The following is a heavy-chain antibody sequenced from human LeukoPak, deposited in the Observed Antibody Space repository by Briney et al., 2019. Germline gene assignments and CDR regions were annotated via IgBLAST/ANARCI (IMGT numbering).Heavy chain of an antibody. CDR1: GFTFSNAY. D-gene: IGHD3-10*01. CDR3: ARRTGGPGSYWPPDI. J-gene: IGHJ3*02. Sequence: GSLRLSCAASGFTFSNAYMNWVRQAPGEGLEWIGSIYYSGTTFYNPSLKSRVTTSVDTPKNQFSLKLSSVTAADTAVYYCARRTGGPGSYWPPDIWGQGTMVTVSS. CDR2: IYYSGTT. V-gene: IGHV4-39*01.